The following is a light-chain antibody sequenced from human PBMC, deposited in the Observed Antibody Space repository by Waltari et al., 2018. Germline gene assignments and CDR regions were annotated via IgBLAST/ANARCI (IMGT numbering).Light chain of an antibody. CDR3: SSYTSSSTFVI. J-gene: IGLJ2*01. V-gene: IGLV2-14*03. CDR2: GVS. CDR1: SSDIGDYNY. Sequence: QSALTQPASVSGSPGQSITIHCTGTSSDIGDYNYVPWYQHHPWRAPKVVIYGVSNRPSGVSNRFSGSKSGNTASLTISGLQPEDEADYYCSSYTSSSTFVIFGGGTKLTVL.